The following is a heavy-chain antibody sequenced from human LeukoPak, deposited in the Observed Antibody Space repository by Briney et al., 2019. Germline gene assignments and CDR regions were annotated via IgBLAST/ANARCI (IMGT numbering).Heavy chain of an antibody. CDR3: ARAREMATVNWFDP. CDR1: GGTFRSYA. J-gene: IGHJ5*02. CDR2: IIPIFGTA. Sequence: SVKVSCKASGGTFRSYAISWVRQAPGQGLEWMGGIIPIFGTANYAQKFQGRVTITTDESTSTAYMELSSLRSEDTAVYYCARAREMATVNWFDPWGQGTLVTVSS. V-gene: IGHV1-69*05. D-gene: IGHD5-24*01.